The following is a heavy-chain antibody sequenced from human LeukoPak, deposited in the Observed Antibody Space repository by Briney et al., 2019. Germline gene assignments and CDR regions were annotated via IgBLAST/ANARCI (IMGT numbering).Heavy chain of an antibody. V-gene: IGHV3-66*01. D-gene: IGHD1-7*01. CDR2: IYSGGST. CDR1: GFTVSGNY. J-gene: IGHJ4*02. Sequence: PGGSLRLSCAASGFTVSGNYMTWVRHAPGKGLECVSVIYSGGSTYYADSVEGRFTISRDNSKNTLYLHMNSLRAEDTAVYYCAGCRWNYHYFEHWGQGTLVTVSS. CDR3: AGCRWNYHYFEH.